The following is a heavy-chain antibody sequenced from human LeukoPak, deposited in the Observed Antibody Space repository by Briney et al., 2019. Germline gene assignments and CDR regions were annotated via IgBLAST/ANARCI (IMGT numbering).Heavy chain of an antibody. D-gene: IGHD3-22*01. CDR1: GGSFSGYY. Sequence: SETLSLTCAVYGGSFSGYYWSWIRQPPGKGLEWIGEINHSGSTNYNPSLKSRVTISVDTSKNQFSLKLSSVTAADTAVYYCARDPITYDSSGYYVGDAFDIWGQGTMVTVSS. CDR2: INHSGST. J-gene: IGHJ3*02. CDR3: ARDPITYDSSGYYVGDAFDI. V-gene: IGHV4-34*01.